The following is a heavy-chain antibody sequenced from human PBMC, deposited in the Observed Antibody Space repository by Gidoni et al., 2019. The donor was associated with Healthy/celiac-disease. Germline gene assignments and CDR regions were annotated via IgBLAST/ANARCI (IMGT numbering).Heavy chain of an antibody. D-gene: IGHD3-9*01. Sequence: QVQLQESGPALVKPSQTLSLTCTVSGGSISSGGYYWSWIRQHPGKGLEWIGYIYYSGSTYSNPSLKSRVTISVDTSKNQFSLKLSSVTAADTAVYYCARTSDKNWFDPWGQGTLVTVSS. CDR3: ARTSDKNWFDP. CDR1: GGSISSGGYY. V-gene: IGHV4-31*03. CDR2: IYYSGST. J-gene: IGHJ5*02.